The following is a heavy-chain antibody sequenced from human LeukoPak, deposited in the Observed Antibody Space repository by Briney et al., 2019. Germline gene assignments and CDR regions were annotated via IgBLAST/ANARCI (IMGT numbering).Heavy chain of an antibody. CDR1: GGSISSSSYY. J-gene: IGHJ2*01. D-gene: IGHD6-19*01. CDR2: IYYSGST. V-gene: IGHV4-39*01. CDR3: ARQVHAGYSSGWYAWYFDL. Sequence: SETLSLTCTVSGGSISSSSYYWGWVRQPPGKGLEWIGSIYYSGSTYYNPSLKSRVTISVDTSKNQFSLKLSSVTAADTAVYYCARQVHAGYSSGWYAWYFDLWGRGTLVTVSS.